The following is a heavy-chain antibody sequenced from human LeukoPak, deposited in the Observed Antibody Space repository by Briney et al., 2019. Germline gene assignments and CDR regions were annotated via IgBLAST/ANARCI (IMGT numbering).Heavy chain of an antibody. J-gene: IGHJ4*02. D-gene: IGHD4-17*01. V-gene: IGHV4-34*01. CDR3: ARRAVTTGRLSRYFDY. CDR1: GGSFSGYY. Sequence: PSETLSLTSAVYGGSFSGYYWSWIRQPPGKGLEWIGEINHSGSTNYNPSLKSRVTISVDTSKNQFSLKLSSVTAADTAVYYCARRAVTTGRLSRYFDYWGQGTLVTVSS. CDR2: INHSGST.